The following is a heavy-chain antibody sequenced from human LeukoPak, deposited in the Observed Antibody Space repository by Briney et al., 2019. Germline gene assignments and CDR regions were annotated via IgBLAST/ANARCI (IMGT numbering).Heavy chain of an antibody. CDR3: ARGLRGHFGLVSRIEDY. CDR2: ISYSGST. V-gene: IGHV4-59*01. D-gene: IGHD3/OR15-3a*01. Sequence: SETLSLTCTVSGGSISSYYWSWIRQPPGKGLEWIGYISYSGSTNYNPSLKSRVTISVDTSKNQFSLKLSSVTAADTAVYYCARGLRGHFGLVSRIEDYRGQGTLVTVSS. J-gene: IGHJ4*02. CDR1: GGSISSYY.